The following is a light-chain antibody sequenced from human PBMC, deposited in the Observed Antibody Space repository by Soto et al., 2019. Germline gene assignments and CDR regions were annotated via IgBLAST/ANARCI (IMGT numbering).Light chain of an antibody. V-gene: IGKV1-27*01. Sequence: DIQMTQSPSSLSASVGDRVTINCRASQGISNYLAWYQQKPGKVPKLMIYAASTLQSGVPSRFSGSGSGTDFTLTISSLQPEDVATYYCQKYNSAPLTLGGGTKVDIK. CDR3: QKYNSAPLT. J-gene: IGKJ4*01. CDR2: AAS. CDR1: QGISNY.